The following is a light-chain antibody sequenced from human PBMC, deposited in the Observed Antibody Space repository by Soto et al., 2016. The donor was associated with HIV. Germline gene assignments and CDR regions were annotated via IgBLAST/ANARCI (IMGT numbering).Light chain of an antibody. V-gene: IGLV3-1*01. CDR1: KLGDKY. Sequence: SYEPTQPPSVSVSPGQTATITCSGDKLGDKYVCWYQQKPGQSPALLIYQDTIRPSGIPERFSGSISGNTATLTISGTQAMDEADYYCQAWDTNTGVFGGGTELTVL. CDR3: QAWDTNTGV. J-gene: IGLJ2*01. CDR2: QDT.